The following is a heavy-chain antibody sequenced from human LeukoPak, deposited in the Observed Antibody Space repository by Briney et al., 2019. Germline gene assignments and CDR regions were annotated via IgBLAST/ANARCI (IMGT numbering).Heavy chain of an antibody. Sequence: RSSETLSPTCTVSGGSISSYYWSWIRQPPGKGLEWIGYIYYSGSTNYNPSLKSRVTISVDTSKNQFSLKLSSVTAADTAVYYCARERGIAAAFDYWGQGTLVTVSS. D-gene: IGHD6-13*01. CDR3: ARERGIAAAFDY. CDR1: GGSISSYY. V-gene: IGHV4-59*01. J-gene: IGHJ4*02. CDR2: IYYSGST.